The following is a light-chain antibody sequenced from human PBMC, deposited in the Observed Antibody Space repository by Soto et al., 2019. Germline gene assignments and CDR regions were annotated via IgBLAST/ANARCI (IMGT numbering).Light chain of an antibody. J-gene: IGLJ2*01. CDR3: AAWDDRLVGVI. V-gene: IGLV1-44*01. CDR2: TNN. CDR1: SSNIGSNT. Sequence: QSVLTQPPAASGTPGQRVTISCSGSSSNIGSNTVSWYQQLPGTAPKLLIYTNNQRPSGVPDRFSGSKSGTSASLALSGLQSEDEAAYYCAAWDDRLVGVIFGGGTKLTVL.